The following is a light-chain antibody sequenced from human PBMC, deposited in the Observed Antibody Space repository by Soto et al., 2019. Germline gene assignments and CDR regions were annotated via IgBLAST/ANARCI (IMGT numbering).Light chain of an antibody. J-gene: IGKJ4*01. V-gene: IGKV3-11*01. CDR3: QQRSNWPLT. Sequence: EIVLTQSPATLSLSPGERATLSCRASQSVSRYLAWYQQKRGQAPRLLIFDASNRATGIPARFSGSGSGTDFTLTISSLEPEDFAVYYCQQRSNWPLTFGGGTKVDI. CDR1: QSVSRY. CDR2: DAS.